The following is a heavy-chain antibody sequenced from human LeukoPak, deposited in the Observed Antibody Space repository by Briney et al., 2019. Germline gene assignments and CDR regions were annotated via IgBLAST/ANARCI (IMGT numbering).Heavy chain of an antibody. CDR1: GYTLTELS. CDR2: FDPEDGET. D-gene: IGHD3-16*02. J-gene: IGHJ4*02. CDR3: ATAMITFGGVIVIPELFDY. V-gene: IGHV1-24*01. Sequence: ASVKVSCKVSGYTLTELSMHWERQAPGKGLEWMGGFDPEDGETIYAQKFQGRVTMTEDTSTDTAYMELSSLRSEDTAVYYCATAMITFGGVIVIPELFDYWGQGTLVTVSS.